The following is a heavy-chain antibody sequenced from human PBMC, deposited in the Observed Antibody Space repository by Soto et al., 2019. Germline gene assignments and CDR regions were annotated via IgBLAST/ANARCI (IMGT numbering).Heavy chain of an antibody. Sequence: SETLSLTCAVAGDSVSTHYWWSWVRQSPGKGLEWIGETHHSGSTHYNPSLNSRVTISVDKSKNDFSLKLTSVTAADTAVYYCARNGDCSSSRCNVGWFDPWGRGTLVTVSS. CDR1: GDSVSTHYW. V-gene: IGHV4-4*02. CDR3: ARNGDCSSSRCNVGWFDP. J-gene: IGHJ5*02. D-gene: IGHD2-2*01. CDR2: THHSGST.